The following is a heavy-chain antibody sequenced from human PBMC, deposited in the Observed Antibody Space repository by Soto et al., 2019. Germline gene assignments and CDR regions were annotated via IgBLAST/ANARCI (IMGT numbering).Heavy chain of an antibody. J-gene: IGHJ4*02. Sequence: GGSLRLSCAASGFTFSSYAMHWVRQAPGKGLEWVAVISYDGSNKYYADSVKGRFTISRDNSKNTLYLQMNSLRAEDTAVYYCARDSLDYYDSSPPDYWGQGTLVTVSS. D-gene: IGHD3-22*01. CDR1: GFTFSSYA. CDR3: ARDSLDYYDSSPPDY. CDR2: ISYDGSNK. V-gene: IGHV3-30-3*01.